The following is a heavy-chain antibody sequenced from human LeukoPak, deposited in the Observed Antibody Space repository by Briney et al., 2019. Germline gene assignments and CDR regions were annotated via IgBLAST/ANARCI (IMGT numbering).Heavy chain of an antibody. J-gene: IGHJ4*02. CDR1: GFTFSSYA. D-gene: IGHD1-26*01. Sequence: GRSLRLSCAASGFTFSSYAMHWVRQAPGKGLEWVAVISYDGSNKYYADSVKGRFTISRDNSKNTLYLQMNSLRAEDTAVYYCARDLTGVGAVLFGYWGQGTLVTVSS. CDR2: ISYDGSNK. V-gene: IGHV3-30-3*01. CDR3: ARDLTGVGAVLFGY.